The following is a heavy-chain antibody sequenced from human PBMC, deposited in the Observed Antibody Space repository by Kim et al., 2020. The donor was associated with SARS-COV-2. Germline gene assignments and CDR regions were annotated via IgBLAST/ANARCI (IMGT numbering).Heavy chain of an antibody. CDR2: INHSGST. CDR3: ARGPYSSSWSHFDY. CDR1: GGSFSGYY. D-gene: IGHD6-13*01. V-gene: IGHV4-34*01. Sequence: SETLSLTCAVYGGSFSGYYWSWIRQPPGKGLEWIGEINHSGSTNYNPSLKSRVTISVDTSKNQFSLKLSSVTAADTAVYYCARGPYSSSWSHFDYGGQGT. J-gene: IGHJ4*02.